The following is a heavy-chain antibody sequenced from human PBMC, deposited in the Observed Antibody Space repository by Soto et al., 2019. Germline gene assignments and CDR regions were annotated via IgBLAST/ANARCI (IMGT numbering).Heavy chain of an antibody. D-gene: IGHD3-10*02. V-gene: IGHV3-23*01. Sequence: GVTLRLSCAASGLTFRSFAIAWVRQAPRKGLECVSTITVSGATVYADSVKGRITIFRDNARNQLQLQMNNLRAEDTASYYCWKEPEMLGGGLDYLAQGTLVTVSS. J-gene: IGHJ4*02. CDR2: ITVSGAT. CDR1: GLTFRSFA. CDR3: WKEPEMLGGGLDY.